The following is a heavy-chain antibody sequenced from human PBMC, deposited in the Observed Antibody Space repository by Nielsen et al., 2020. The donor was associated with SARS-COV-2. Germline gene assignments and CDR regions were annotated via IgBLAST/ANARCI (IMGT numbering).Heavy chain of an antibody. J-gene: IGHJ4*02. CDR3: VRIDMATISVDY. D-gene: IGHD5-24*01. Sequence: ESLKISCAASGFSFSDYYMSWIRQPPGKGLEWIGYIFYRGNTNYNPSLKSRVTISVDTSKNQFSLKVNSVTAADTAVYYCVRIDMATISVDYWGRGTLVTVSS. CDR2: IFYRGNT. V-gene: IGHV4-59*01. CDR1: GFSFSDYY.